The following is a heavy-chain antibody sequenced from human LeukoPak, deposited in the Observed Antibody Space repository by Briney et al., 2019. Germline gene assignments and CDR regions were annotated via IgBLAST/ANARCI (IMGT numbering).Heavy chain of an antibody. CDR2: IYPGDSAT. V-gene: IGHV5-51*01. CDR1: GYSFTSYW. CDR3: ARRRAVAGVYYFDY. D-gene: IGHD6-19*01. J-gene: IGHJ4*02. Sequence: GESLKISCKGSGYSFTSYWIAWVRQMPGKGLEWMGIIYPGDSATRYSPSFQGQVTISADKSISTAYLQWSSLKAPDTAIYYCARRRAVAGVYYFDYWGQGTLVTVSS.